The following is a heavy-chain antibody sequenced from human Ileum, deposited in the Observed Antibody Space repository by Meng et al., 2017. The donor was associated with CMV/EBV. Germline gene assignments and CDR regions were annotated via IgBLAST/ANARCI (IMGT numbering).Heavy chain of an antibody. CDR2: ISSTSDTI. CDR1: GFTFSSYW. D-gene: IGHD2-2*01. CDR3: AREGCTSTTCYPLSDIYL. J-gene: IGHJ4*02. V-gene: IGHV3-48*04. Sequence: GESLKISCAASGFTFSSYWMSWVRQAPGKGLKWISFISSTSDTIYYADSVKGRFTTSRDNAKNSLYLQMNSLRAEDTGVYYCAREGCTSTTCYPLSDIYLWGQGTLVTVSS.